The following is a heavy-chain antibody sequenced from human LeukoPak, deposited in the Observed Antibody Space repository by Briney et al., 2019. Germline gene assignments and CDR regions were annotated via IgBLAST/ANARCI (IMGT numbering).Heavy chain of an antibody. CDR3: AKVALFSGYYPPLDY. J-gene: IGHJ4*01. Sequence: PGGSLRLSCTASGFTFSNYGMHWVRQAPGKGLEWVAVISYDGSNEYYADSVKGRFTISRDNSKNTLFLQMNSLRPEDTAVYHCAKVALFSGYYPPLDYWGQRIPFTVSS. V-gene: IGHV3-30*18. CDR1: GFTFSNYG. D-gene: IGHD3-22*01. CDR2: ISYDGSNE.